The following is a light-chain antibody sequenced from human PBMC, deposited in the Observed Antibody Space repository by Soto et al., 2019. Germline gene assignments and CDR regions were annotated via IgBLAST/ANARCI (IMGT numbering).Light chain of an antibody. V-gene: IGKV3-20*01. J-gene: IGKJ2*01. CDR3: QQYGSSPPHT. CDR2: GAS. Sequence: EIVLTQSPGTLSLSPGERATLSCRASQSVSSSYLAWYQQKPGQAPRVLIYGASSRATGIPDRFSGSGSGTDFTLTISRLEPEDFAVYYCQQYGSSPPHTFGQGTNLEIK. CDR1: QSVSSSY.